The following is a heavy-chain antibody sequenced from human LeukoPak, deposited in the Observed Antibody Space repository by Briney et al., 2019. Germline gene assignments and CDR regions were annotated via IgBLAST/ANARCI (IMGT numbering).Heavy chain of an antibody. V-gene: IGHV3-53*05. D-gene: IGHD2-2*01. Sequence: GSLRLSCAASGFTVSSNYMSWVRQAPGKGLEWVSVIYSDGSTYYADSMKGRFTISRDNSKNTLYLQMNSLRAEDTAVYYCARGWYQLLHNWFDPWGQGTLVTVSS. J-gene: IGHJ5*02. CDR1: GFTVSSNY. CDR2: IYSDGST. CDR3: ARGWYQLLHNWFDP.